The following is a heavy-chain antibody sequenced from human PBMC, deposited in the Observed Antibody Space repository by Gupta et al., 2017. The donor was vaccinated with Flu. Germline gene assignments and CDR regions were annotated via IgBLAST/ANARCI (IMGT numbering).Heavy chain of an antibody. CDR3: ARSRGSYYNYYYGMDV. J-gene: IGHJ6*02. CDR2: INHSGST. Sequence: QVQLQQWGAGLLKPSETLSLTCAVYGGSFSGYYWSWIRQPPGKGLEWIGEINHSGSTNYNPSLKSRVTISVDTSKNQFSLKLSSVTAADTAVYYCARSRGSYYNYYYGMDVWGQGTTVTVSS. V-gene: IGHV4-34*01. CDR1: GGSFSGYY. D-gene: IGHD1-26*01.